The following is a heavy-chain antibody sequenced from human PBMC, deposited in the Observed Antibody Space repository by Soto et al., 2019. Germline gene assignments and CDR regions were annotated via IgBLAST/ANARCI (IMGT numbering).Heavy chain of an antibody. J-gene: IGHJ4*02. CDR1: GFTFVSDW. Sequence: PRGSLRLSCADSGFTFVSDWMNCVRQAPGKGLEWVSNINIDGSDKHYVDSGKGRFTISRDNAHNSLYLQMNSLRAEDTAVYYCAGVESGTLDLWGQGTLVTVSS. D-gene: IGHD2-2*01. CDR2: INIDGSDK. V-gene: IGHV3-7*01. CDR3: AGVESGTLDL.